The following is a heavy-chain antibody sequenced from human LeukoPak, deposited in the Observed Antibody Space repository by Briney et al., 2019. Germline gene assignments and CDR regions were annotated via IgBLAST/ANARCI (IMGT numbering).Heavy chain of an antibody. D-gene: IGHD6-19*01. CDR2: INPNSGGT. Sequence: ASVKVSCKASGYTFTGYYMHWVRQAPGQGLEWMGWINPNSGGTNYAQKFQGRATMTRDTSISTAYMELSRLRSDDTAVYYCATSSVSGWSNWFDPWGQGTLVTVSS. CDR3: ATSSVSGWSNWFDP. J-gene: IGHJ5*02. V-gene: IGHV1-2*02. CDR1: GYTFTGYY.